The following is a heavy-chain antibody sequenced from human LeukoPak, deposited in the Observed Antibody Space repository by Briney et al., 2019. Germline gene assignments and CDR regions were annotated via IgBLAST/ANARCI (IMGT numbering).Heavy chain of an antibody. CDR2: IYSGGST. Sequence: SDTLSLTCTVSGDSISSSYRSWIRQSPGKGLEWIGYIYSGGSTNYNPSLKSRVIISVDTSKNQFSLKVSSVTAADTAVYYCARGHGYSSSPLDYWGQGTLVTVSS. J-gene: IGHJ4*02. D-gene: IGHD6-13*01. V-gene: IGHV4-59*07. CDR1: GDSISSSY. CDR3: ARGHGYSSSPLDY.